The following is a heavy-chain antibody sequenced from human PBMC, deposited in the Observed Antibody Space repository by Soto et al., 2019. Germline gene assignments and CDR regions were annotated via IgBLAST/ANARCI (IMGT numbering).Heavy chain of an antibody. D-gene: IGHD1-26*01. J-gene: IGHJ4*02. V-gene: IGHV3-73*02. Sequence: EVHLEESGGGLVQPGGSLKLSCKVSGFSFSGSAMHWVRQASGKGLAWVGHIRDKANHYATAYAASLKGRFIISRDDSENTAYLQMNSLKTEDTAVYYCTRPPSGSYGDDFDYWGQGTLVTVSS. CDR2: IRDKANHYAT. CDR1: GFSFSGSA. CDR3: TRPPSGSYGDDFDY.